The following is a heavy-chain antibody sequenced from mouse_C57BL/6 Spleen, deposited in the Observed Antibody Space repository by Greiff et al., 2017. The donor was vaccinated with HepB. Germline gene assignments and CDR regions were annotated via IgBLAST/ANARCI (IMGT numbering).Heavy chain of an antibody. Sequence: EVKLMESGGDLVKPGGSLKLSCAASGFTFSSYGMSWVRQTPDKRLEWVATISSGGSYTYYPDSVKGRFTISRDNAKNTLYLQMSSLKSEDTAMYYCARQEEDYWGQGTSVTVSS. CDR2: ISSGGSYT. CDR3: ARQEEDY. V-gene: IGHV5-6*01. CDR1: GFTFSSYG. J-gene: IGHJ4*01.